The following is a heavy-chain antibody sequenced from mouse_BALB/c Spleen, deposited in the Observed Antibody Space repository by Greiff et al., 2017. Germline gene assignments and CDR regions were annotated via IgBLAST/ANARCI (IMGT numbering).Heavy chain of an antibody. CDR2: INPSNGRT. CDR3: ARRGYYGYAMDY. CDR1: GYTFTSYW. Sequence: QVQLQQPGAELVKPGASVKLSCKASGYTFTSYWMHWVKQRPGQGLEWIGEINPSNGRTNYNEKFKSKATLTVDKSSSTAYMQLSSLTSEDSAVYYCARRGYYGYAMDYWGQGTSVTVSS. J-gene: IGHJ4*01. D-gene: IGHD1-1*01. V-gene: IGHV1S81*02.